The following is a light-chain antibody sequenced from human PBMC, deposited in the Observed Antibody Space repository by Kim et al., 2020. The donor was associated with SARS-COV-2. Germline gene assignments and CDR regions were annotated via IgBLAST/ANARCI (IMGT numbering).Light chain of an antibody. J-gene: IGLJ3*02. Sequence: QAGLTQPPSVSKGLRQTATLTCTGNSNNVGNQGAAWLQQHQGHPPKLLFYRNNNRPSGISERLSASRSGNTASLTITGLQPEDEADYYCSAWDSSLRNGVFGGGTKLTVL. V-gene: IGLV10-54*01. CDR1: SNNVGNQG. CDR3: SAWDSSLRNGV. CDR2: RNN.